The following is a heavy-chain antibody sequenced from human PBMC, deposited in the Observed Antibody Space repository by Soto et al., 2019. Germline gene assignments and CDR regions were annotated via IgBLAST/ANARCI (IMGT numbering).Heavy chain of an antibody. J-gene: IGHJ4*02. Sequence: GWALRLSCADSGFTFSKAWLSWVRLAPWQGQERVGRIKSKTDGGTTGYAAPVKCRFTISRDDSKNTLYLQMNSLKTEDTAVYYCTTYPTYYYDSSGYYYLDYWGQGTLVTVSS. D-gene: IGHD3-22*01. V-gene: IGHV3-15*01. CDR1: GFTFSKAW. CDR3: TTYPTYYYDSSGYYYLDY. CDR2: IKSKTDGGTT.